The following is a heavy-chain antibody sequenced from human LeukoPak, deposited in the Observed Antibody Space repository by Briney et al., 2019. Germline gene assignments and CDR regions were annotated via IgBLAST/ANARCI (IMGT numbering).Heavy chain of an antibody. Sequence: HPGGSLRLSCAASGFTVSSNYMSWVRQAPGKGLEWVSIIYSGGSTFYADSVKGRFTISRDNSKNTLYLQMNSLRAEDTAVYYCAKASAMIVVVSKHFDYWGQGTLVTVSS. V-gene: IGHV3-53*01. CDR1: GFTVSSNY. CDR2: IYSGGST. CDR3: AKASAMIVVVSKHFDY. J-gene: IGHJ4*02. D-gene: IGHD3-22*01.